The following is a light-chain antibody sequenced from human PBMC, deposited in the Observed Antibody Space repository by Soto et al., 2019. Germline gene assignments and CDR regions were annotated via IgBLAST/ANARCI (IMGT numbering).Light chain of an antibody. CDR3: SSYAGSNTPYV. J-gene: IGLJ1*01. Sequence: QSALTQPPSASGSPGQSVTISCTGTSSDVGGYNYVSWYQQHPGKAPKLMIYEVSKRPSGVPDRFSGSKSGNTASLTVSGLQVEDEADYYCSSYAGSNTPYVFGTGTKLTVL. CDR2: EVS. V-gene: IGLV2-8*01. CDR1: SSDVGGYNY.